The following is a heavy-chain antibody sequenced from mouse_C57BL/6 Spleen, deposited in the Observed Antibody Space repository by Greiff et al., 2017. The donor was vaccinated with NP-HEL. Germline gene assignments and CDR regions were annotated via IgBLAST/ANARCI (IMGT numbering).Heavy chain of an antibody. Sequence: QVQLKESGAELVKPGASVKMSCKASGYTFTSYWITWVKQRPGQGLEWIGDIYPGSGSTNYNEKFKSKATLTVDTSSSTAYMQLSSLTSEDSAVYYCALSTMVTTRWYFDVWGTGTTVTVSS. CDR1: GYTFTSYW. J-gene: IGHJ1*03. D-gene: IGHD2-2*01. CDR2: IYPGSGST. V-gene: IGHV1-55*01. CDR3: ALSTMVTTRWYFDV.